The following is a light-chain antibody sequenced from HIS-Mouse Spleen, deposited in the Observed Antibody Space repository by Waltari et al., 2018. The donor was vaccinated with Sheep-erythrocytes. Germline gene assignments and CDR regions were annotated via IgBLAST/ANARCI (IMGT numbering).Light chain of an antibody. Sequence: QSVLTQPPSVSAAPGQKVTISCSGSSSNIGNNSVSWYQQLPGTAPKLLIYDNKKRPSGMPDQFSGSKSGTSATLGSTGLQTGGEADYYCGTWDSSLSAGPYVFGTGTKVTVL. J-gene: IGLJ1*01. CDR1: SSNIGNNS. CDR2: DNK. V-gene: IGLV1-51*01. CDR3: GTWDSSLSAGPYV.